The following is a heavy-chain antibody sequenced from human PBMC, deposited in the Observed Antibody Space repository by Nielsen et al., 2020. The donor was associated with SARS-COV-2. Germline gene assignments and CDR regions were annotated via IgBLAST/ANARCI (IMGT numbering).Heavy chain of an antibody. Sequence: GGSLRLSCAASGFGFSDNYMTWIRQSPGRGLEWVSYISGSGRTIFYADSVKGRFTISRDNSKNTLYLQMNSLRAEDTAVYYCAKDLQLWLEEIYYYYGMDVWGQGTTVTVSS. CDR2: ISGSGRTI. V-gene: IGHV3-11*04. CDR3: AKDLQLWLEEIYYYYGMDV. D-gene: IGHD5-18*01. CDR1: GFGFSDNY. J-gene: IGHJ6*02.